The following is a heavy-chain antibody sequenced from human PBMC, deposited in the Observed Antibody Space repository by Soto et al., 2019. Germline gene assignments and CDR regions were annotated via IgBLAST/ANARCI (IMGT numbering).Heavy chain of an antibody. CDR2: ISSTGSGT. V-gene: IGHV3-48*03. J-gene: IGHJ4*02. D-gene: IGHD2-8*02. CDR1: GFTFSSYE. Sequence: EMQLVESGGGLVQPGGSLRLSCAASGFTFSSYEMHWVRQAPGKGLEWISYISSTGSGTLYADSVRGRFTMSRDNTKNSVFLQMSSLRAEDTAVYYCVRDLHDPSATDALRVANWGQGTQVTVSS. CDR3: VRDLHDPSATDALRVAN.